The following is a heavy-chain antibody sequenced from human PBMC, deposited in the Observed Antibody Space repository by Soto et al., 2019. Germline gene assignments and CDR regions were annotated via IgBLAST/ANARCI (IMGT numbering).Heavy chain of an antibody. CDR2: IYATGTT. CDR3: VRDGTKTLRDWFDP. D-gene: IGHD1-1*01. Sequence: SETLSLTCTVSGASISGYYWSWIRKSAGKGLEWIGRIYATGTTDYNPSLKSRVMMSVDTSKKQFSLKLRSVTAADTAVYYCVRDGTKTLRDWFDPWGQGISVTVYS. V-gene: IGHV4-4*07. CDR1: GASISGYY. J-gene: IGHJ5*02.